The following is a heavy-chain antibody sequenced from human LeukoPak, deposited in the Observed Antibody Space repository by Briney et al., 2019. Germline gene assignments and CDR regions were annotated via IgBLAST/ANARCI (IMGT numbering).Heavy chain of an antibody. CDR1: GFTFSSSS. V-gene: IGHV3-48*04. Sequence: PGGSLRLSCAASGFTFSSSSMNWVRQAPGKGLEWVSYIGGSGNTIYYADSVKGRFTFSRDNAKNSLYLQMNSLRVEDTAVYYCARLAGSSANFDYWGQGTLVTVSS. CDR3: ARLAGSSANFDY. D-gene: IGHD6-19*01. CDR2: IGGSGNTI. J-gene: IGHJ4*02.